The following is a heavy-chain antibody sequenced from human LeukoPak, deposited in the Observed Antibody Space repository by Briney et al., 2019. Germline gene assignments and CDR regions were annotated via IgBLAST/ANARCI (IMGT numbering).Heavy chain of an antibody. CDR3: AKDTRRYCSGGSCSGGFAP. CDR2: ISWNSGSI. J-gene: IGHJ5*02. Sequence: GGSLRLSCAASGFTFDDYAMHWVRQAPGKGLEWVSGISWNSGSIGYADSVKGRFTISRDNAKNSLYLQMNSLRAEGMALYYCAKDTRRYCSGGSCSGGFAPWGQGTLVTVSS. V-gene: IGHV3-9*03. CDR1: GFTFDDYA. D-gene: IGHD2-15*01.